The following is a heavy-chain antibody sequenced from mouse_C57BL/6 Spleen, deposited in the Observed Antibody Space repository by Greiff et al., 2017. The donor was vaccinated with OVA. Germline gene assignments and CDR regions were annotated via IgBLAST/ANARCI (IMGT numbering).Heavy chain of an antibody. D-gene: IGHD1-1*01. J-gene: IGHJ3*01. V-gene: IGHV14-1*01. Sequence: EVKLQESGAELVRPGASVKLSCTASGFNIKDYYMHWVKQRPEQGLEWIGRIDPEDGDTEYAPKFQGKATMTSDTSSNTAYLQLSSLTSEDTAFYYCTSLTTVRFAYWGQGTLVTVSA. CDR1: GFNIKDYY. CDR3: TSLTTVRFAY. CDR2: IDPEDGDT.